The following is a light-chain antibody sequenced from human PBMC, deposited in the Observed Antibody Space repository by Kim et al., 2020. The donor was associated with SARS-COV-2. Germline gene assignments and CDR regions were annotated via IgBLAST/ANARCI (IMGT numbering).Light chain of an antibody. Sequence: QSVLTQPPSASGTPGQRVTISCSGSSSNIGSNTVNWYQQLPGTAPKLRIYSNNQRPSGVPDRLSGSKAGTSASLAISGLQSEDEADYYCAAWDDSLNGPGFGGGSKMTV. V-gene: IGLV1-44*01. CDR2: SNN. CDR3: AAWDDSLNGPG. J-gene: IGLJ2*01. CDR1: SSNIGSNT.